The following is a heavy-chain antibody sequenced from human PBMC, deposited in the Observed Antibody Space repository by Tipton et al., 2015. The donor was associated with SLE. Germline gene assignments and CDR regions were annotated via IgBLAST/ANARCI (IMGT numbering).Heavy chain of an antibody. D-gene: IGHD5-18*01. CDR1: GYTFTSYG. CDR2: ISAYNGNT. V-gene: IGHV1-18*01. J-gene: IGHJ4*02. CDR3: ARVALSGYSYGLYYFDY. Sequence: QSGPEVKKPGASVKVSCKASGYTFTSYGISWVRQAPGQGLEWMGWISAYNGNTNYAQKLQGRVTMTTDTSTSQAYMELRSLRSDDTAVYYCARVALSGYSYGLYYFDYWGQGTLVTVSS.